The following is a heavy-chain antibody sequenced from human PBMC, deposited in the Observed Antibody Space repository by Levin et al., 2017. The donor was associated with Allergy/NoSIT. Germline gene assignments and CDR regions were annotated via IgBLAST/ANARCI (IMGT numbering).Heavy chain of an antibody. D-gene: IGHD4-23*01. Sequence: PGGSLRLSCTVSGGSISSSSYYWGWIRQPPGKGLEWIGSIYYSGSTYYNPSLKSRVTISVDTSKNQFSLKLSSVTAADTAVYYCAILTVGVYYFDYWGQGTLVTVSS. J-gene: IGHJ4*02. CDR3: AILTVGVYYFDY. CDR1: GGSISSSSYY. CDR2: IYYSGST. V-gene: IGHV4-39*07.